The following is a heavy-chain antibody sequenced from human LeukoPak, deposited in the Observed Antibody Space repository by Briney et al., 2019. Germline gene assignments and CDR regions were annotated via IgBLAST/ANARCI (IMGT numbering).Heavy chain of an antibody. CDR2: INPNSGGT. D-gene: IGHD2-2*01. J-gene: IGHJ6*03. CDR1: GYTFTSYN. V-gene: IGHV1-2*02. Sequence: ASVKVSCKASGYTFTSYNINWVRQPPAQGLEWMECINPNSGGTNYAQKFQGRVTMTRETYISTAYMELSRLRSDDAAVYYCARAVVVVPAAMQWGYYYYYYMDVWGKGTTVTVSS. CDR3: ARAVVVVPAAMQWGYYYYYYMDV.